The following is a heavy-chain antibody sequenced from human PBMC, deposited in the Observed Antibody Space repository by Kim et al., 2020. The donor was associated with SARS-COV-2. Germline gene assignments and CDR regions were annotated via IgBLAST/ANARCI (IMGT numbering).Heavy chain of an antibody. CDR3: EGSGY. V-gene: IGHV3-23*01. CDR1: GFTFSSYA. CDR2: ISDSGART. Sequence: GGSLRLSCAASGFTFSSYAMSWARQPPGKGLEWVSTISDSGARTRYADSVRGRFTNSRGKSKSTLFLQMNSLRAENAAVYYCEGSGYWGQGSLVTVSS. J-gene: IGHJ4*02.